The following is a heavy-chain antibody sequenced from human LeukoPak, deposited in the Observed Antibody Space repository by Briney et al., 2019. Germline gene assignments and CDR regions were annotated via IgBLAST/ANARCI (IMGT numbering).Heavy chain of an antibody. CDR2: IYTDGSST. J-gene: IGHJ4*02. D-gene: IGHD7-27*01. CDR1: GFTFSSYW. CDR3: ARRIASTWGSIDY. V-gene: IGHV3-74*01. Sequence: GGSLRLSCAASGFTFSSYWVYWVRQAPGKGLVWVSRIYTDGSSTSYADSVKGRFTISRDNAKNTLYLQMNSLRAEDTAVYYCARRIASTWGSIDYWGQGTLVTVSS.